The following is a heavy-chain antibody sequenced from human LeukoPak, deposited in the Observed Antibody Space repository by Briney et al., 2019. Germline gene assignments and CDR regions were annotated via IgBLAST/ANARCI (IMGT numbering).Heavy chain of an antibody. J-gene: IGHJ4*02. D-gene: IGHD6-13*01. CDR3: ARVGSWSGPYFDY. CDR2: IYYSGST. CDR1: GGSISSGGYY. Sequence: PSETLSLTCTVSGGSISSGGYYWSWIRQHPGKGLEWIGYIYYSGSTYYNPSLKSRVTISVDTSKNQFPLKLSSVTAADTAVYYCARVGSWSGPYFDYWGQGTLVTVSS. V-gene: IGHV4-31*03.